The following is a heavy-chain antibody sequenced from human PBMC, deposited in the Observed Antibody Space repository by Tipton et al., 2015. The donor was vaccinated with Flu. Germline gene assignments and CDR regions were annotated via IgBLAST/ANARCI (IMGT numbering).Heavy chain of an antibody. CDR2: IHHRGST. CDR1: GDSLTNGRY. D-gene: IGHD4-17*01. V-gene: IGHV4-38-2*02. CDR3: ARDRPYGDFSETLDY. J-gene: IGHJ4*02. Sequence: TLSLTCTVSGDSLTNGRYWAWVRQPPGKGLEWIGNIHHRGSTYYSPSLKSRVTISMDTSKNQFSLTLISVTAADTAIYDCARDRPYGDFSETLDYWGQGRLVTISA.